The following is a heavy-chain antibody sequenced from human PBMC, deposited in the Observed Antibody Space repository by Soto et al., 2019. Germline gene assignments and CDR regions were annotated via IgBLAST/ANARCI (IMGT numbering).Heavy chain of an antibody. D-gene: IGHD6-13*01. CDR2: ISISSTYI. Sequence: EAQLVESGGGLVKPGGSLRLSCAASEFTLSTYSMNWVRQAPGEGLEWVSSISISSTYISYADSVKGRFTISRDNAKNSLYLQMNSLSDDDAAFYDCARDSEHQLGVLDYWGQGILVTVSS. CDR1: EFTLSTYS. CDR3: ARDSEHQLGVLDY. J-gene: IGHJ4*02. V-gene: IGHV3-21*06.